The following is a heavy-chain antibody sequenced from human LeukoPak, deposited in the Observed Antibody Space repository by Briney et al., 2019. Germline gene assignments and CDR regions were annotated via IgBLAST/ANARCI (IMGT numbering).Heavy chain of an antibody. CDR1: GFSFKDYG. Sequence: GGSLRLSCAATGFSFKDYGMHWVRQPPGRGLEWVSAINWNGGGTDYADSVKGRFTISRDNAKNSLYLQLSSLRPEDTALYYCAKHLTATNTYIFFGLDVWGQGTSVTVSS. D-gene: IGHD1-26*01. V-gene: IGHV3-9*01. J-gene: IGHJ6*02. CDR2: INWNGGGT. CDR3: AKHLTATNTYIFFGLDV.